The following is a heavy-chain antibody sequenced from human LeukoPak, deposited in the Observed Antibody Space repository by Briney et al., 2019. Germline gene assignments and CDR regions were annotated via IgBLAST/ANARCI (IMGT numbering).Heavy chain of an antibody. CDR3: ARGNYGTRSYYVVDFDS. Sequence: SETLSLTCSSGSDSIRNNYWSWIRHPPRKGLEWIGYIYHSGTTNYRSSLRSRLIMAIDTSTNHVSLSLSSVTAADTAMYYCARGNYGTRSYYVVDFDSWGLGTLVTVSS. J-gene: IGHJ4*02. CDR1: SDSIRNNY. D-gene: IGHD3-10*01. V-gene: IGHV4-59*01. CDR2: IYHSGTT.